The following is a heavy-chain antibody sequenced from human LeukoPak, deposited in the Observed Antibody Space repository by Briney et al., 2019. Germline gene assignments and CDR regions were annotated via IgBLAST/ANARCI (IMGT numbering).Heavy chain of an antibody. J-gene: IGHJ4*02. CDR2: IKQDGCEK. CDR3: AREGDLFLDY. D-gene: IGHD3-10*01. Sequence: GGSLRLSCAASGFTFGSYWMTWVRQAPGKGLQWVANIKQDGCEKYYVDSVKGRFTISRDNAKNSLYLQMNSLRAEDTAVYYCAREGDLFLDYWGQGALVTVSS. V-gene: IGHV3-7*05. CDR1: GFTFGSYW.